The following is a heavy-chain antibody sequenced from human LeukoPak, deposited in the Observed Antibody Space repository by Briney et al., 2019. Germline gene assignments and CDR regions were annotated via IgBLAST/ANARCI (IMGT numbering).Heavy chain of an antibody. CDR2: IRYDGSNK. D-gene: IGHD3-22*01. CDR3: ARGGYYYDSSGYYRFDY. CDR1: GFTFSSYG. J-gene: IGHJ4*02. V-gene: IGHV3-30*02. Sequence: GGSLRLSCAASGFTFSSYGMHWVRQAPGKGLEWVAFIRYDGSNKYYADSVKGRFTISRDNAKNSLYLQMNSLRAEDTAVYYCARGGYYYDSSGYYRFDYWGQGTLVTVSS.